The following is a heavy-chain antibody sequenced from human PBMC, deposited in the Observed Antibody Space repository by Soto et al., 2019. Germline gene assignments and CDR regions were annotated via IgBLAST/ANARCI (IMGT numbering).Heavy chain of an antibody. CDR2: IYSSGST. CDR1: GFTVSSNY. Sequence: EVQLVESGGGLVQPGGSLRLSCAASGFTVSSNYMSWVRQAPGKGLEWVSVIYSSGSTYYADSVKGRFTISRDNSKNTLYLQMNSLRAEDTAVYYCARGGNRYDYIWGSYDYWGQGTLVTVSS. CDR3: ARGGNRYDYIWGSYDY. D-gene: IGHD3-16*01. V-gene: IGHV3-66*01. J-gene: IGHJ4*02.